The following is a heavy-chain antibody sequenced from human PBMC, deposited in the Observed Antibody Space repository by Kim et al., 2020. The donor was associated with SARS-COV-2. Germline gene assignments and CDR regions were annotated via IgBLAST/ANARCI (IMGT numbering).Heavy chain of an antibody. CDR3: ARVSRQYLGLYYYYGMDV. D-gene: IGHD2-2*01. CDR1: GGSISSSNW. V-gene: IGHV4-4*02. J-gene: IGHJ6*02. CDR2: IYHSGST. Sequence: SETLSLTCAVSGGSISSSNWWSWVRQPPGKGLEWIGEIYHSGSTNYNPSLKSRVTISVDKSKNQFSLKLSSVTAADTAVYYCARVSRQYLGLYYYYGMDVWGQGTTVTVSS.